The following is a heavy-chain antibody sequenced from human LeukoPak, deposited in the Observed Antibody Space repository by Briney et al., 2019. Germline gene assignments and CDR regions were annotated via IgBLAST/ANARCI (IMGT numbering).Heavy chain of an antibody. CDR2: IYTSGST. CDR1: GGSNSSGSYY. J-gene: IGHJ6*03. D-gene: IGHD3-16*01. V-gene: IGHV4-61*02. Sequence: SETLSLTCTVSGGSNSSGSYYWSWIRQPAGKGLEWIGRIYTSGSTNYNPSLKSRVTISVDTSKNQFSLKLSSVTAADTAVYYCARAQNWGYYYYYMDVWGKGTTVTVSS. CDR3: ARAQNWGYYYYYMDV.